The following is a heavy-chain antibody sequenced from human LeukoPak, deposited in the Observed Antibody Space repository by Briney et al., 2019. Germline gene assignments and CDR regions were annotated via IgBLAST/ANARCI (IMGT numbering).Heavy chain of an antibody. CDR1: GFTFSSYA. Sequence: GGSLRLSCAASGFTFSSYAMSWVRQAPGKGLEWVSAISGSGGSTYYADSVKGRFTISRDNSKNTLYLQMNSLRAEDTAVYYCARHYSSGSYYFDYWGQGTLVTVSS. CDR3: ARHYSSGSYYFDY. D-gene: IGHD6-19*01. V-gene: IGHV3-23*01. CDR2: ISGSGGST. J-gene: IGHJ4*02.